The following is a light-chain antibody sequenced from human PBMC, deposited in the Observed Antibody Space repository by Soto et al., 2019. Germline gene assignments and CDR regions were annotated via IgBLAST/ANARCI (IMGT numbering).Light chain of an antibody. CDR2: DAS. Sequence: DIQMTQSPSSLSASVGDRVTITCQASQDITKYLSWYQQKPGKAPKLLIYDASNLESGVPSRFSGSGSGTDFTLTISSLQPEDFATYYCQQSFSPLTFGGGTPQLTFGGGTKVDIK. J-gene: IGKJ4*01. CDR1: QDITKY. CDR3: QQSFSPLTFGGGTPQLT. V-gene: IGKV1-33*01.